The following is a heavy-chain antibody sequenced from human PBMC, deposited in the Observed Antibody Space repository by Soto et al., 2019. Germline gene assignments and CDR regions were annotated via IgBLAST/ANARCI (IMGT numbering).Heavy chain of an antibody. V-gene: IGHV4-59*02. CDR1: GDSVRNQY. CDR3: AKDSAGGYAAGPNRKNWFDP. Sequence: SETLSLTCTVSGDSVRNQYWSWIRRPPGRGLEWIGYIYRSGSTKYNPSLKSRLTISVDTSKNQFSLKLSSVTAADTAVYYCAKDSAGGYAAGPNRKNWFDPWGQGTLVTVSS. D-gene: IGHD5-12*01. CDR2: IYRSGST. J-gene: IGHJ5*02.